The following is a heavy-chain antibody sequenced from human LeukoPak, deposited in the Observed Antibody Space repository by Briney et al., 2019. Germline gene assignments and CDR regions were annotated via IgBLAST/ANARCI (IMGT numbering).Heavy chain of an antibody. D-gene: IGHD3-22*01. CDR2: INPSGGRI. Sequence: ASVKVSCKASGHIFTSYYMYWVRQAPGQGLEWMGIINPSGGRIRYAQKFQGRVTMTRDTSTSTVYMELSSLRSEDTAVYYCARGRNYYDSSRYYYEGDAFDIWGQGTMVTVSS. J-gene: IGHJ3*02. V-gene: IGHV1-46*01. CDR1: GHIFTSYY. CDR3: ARGRNYYDSSRYYYEGDAFDI.